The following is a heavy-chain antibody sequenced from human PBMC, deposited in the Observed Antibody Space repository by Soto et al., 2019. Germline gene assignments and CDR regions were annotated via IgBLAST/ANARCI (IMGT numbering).Heavy chain of an antibody. J-gene: IGHJ4*02. CDR3: ARVGHYDFWSGYRDY. D-gene: IGHD3-3*01. V-gene: IGHV1-46*03. CDR2: INPSGGST. CDR1: GYTFTSYY. Sequence: QVQLVQSGAEVKKPGASVKVSCKASGYTFTSYYMHWVRQAPGQGLEWMGIINPSGGSTSYAQKFQGRVNMTRDTSTSTVYMELSSLRSEDTAVYYCARVGHYDFWSGYRDYWGQGTLVTVSS.